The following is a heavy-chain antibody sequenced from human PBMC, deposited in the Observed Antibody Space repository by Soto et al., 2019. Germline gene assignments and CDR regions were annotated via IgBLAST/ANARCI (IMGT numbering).Heavy chain of an antibody. J-gene: IGHJ4*02. CDR2: INPSDGTT. CDR1: GYTFTNYW. D-gene: IGHD1-26*01. Sequence: QVQLVQSGAEVKEPGASVEVSCKASGYTFTNYWMHWVRQAPGQGLDWMGIINPSDGTTTYAQKFQGRVTGTRDTATNNGYMELNSLTSDDTAVYYCARGGRDAYYRYWGQGTLVTVSS. CDR3: ARGGRDAYYRY. V-gene: IGHV1-46*01.